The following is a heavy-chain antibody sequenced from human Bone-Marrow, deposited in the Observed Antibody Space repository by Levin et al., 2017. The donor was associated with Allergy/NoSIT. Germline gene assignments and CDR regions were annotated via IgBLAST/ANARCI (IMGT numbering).Heavy chain of an antibody. CDR3: AKRISGTKDGLDV. D-gene: IGHD1-7*01. CDR2: ISLSGGTT. V-gene: IGHV3-23*01. Sequence: GESLKISCAASGFTFDIYGMSWVRQAPGEGLQWVSGISLSGGTTYYADSVKGRFTISRDNSKNTVYLEMNSLRVDDTAVYYCAKRISGTKDGLDVWGQGTTVTVSS. CDR1: GFTFDIYG. J-gene: IGHJ6*02.